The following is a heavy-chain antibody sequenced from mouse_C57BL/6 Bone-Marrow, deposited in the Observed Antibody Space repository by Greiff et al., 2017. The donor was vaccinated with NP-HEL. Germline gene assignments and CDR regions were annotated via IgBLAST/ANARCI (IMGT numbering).Heavy chain of an antibody. CDR3: AKKSLLYYYAMDY. V-gene: IGHV2-5*01. CDR2: IWRGGST. CDR1: GFSLTSYG. J-gene: IGHJ4*01. D-gene: IGHD6-2*01. Sequence: VQLQQSGPGLVQPSQSLSITCTVSGFSLTSYGVHWVRQSPGKGLEWLGVIWRGGSTDYNAAFMSRLSITKDNSKRQVFFKMNSLQADDTAIYYCAKKSLLYYYAMDYWGQGTSVTVSS.